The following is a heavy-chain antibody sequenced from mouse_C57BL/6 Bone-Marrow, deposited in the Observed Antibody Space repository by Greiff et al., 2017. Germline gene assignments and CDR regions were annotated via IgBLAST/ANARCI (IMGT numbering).Heavy chain of an antibody. V-gene: IGHV5-6*01. CDR2: ISSGGSYT. CDR3: ARQGLFSSFDY. CDR1: GFTFSSYG. J-gene: IGHJ2*01. Sequence: VQLKESGGDLVKPGGSLKLSCAASGFTFSSYGMSWVRQTPDKRLEWVATISSGGSYTYYPDSVKGRFTISRDNAKNTLYLQMSSLKSEDTAMYYCARQGLFSSFDYWGQGTTLTVSS. D-gene: IGHD3-1*01.